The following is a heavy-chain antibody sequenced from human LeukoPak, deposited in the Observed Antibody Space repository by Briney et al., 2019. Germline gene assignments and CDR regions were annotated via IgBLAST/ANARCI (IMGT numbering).Heavy chain of an antibody. CDR3: ASGESDYLGYYGMDV. V-gene: IGHV4-59*01. Sequence: ETLTLTCTVSGGPFSSYYWSWIRQAPGKGLEWIGYIYYSGSNNYNPSLKSRVTISVDTSKNQFSLKLSSVTAADTAVYYCASGESDYLGYYGMDVWGKGTTVTVSS. D-gene: IGHD4-17*01. J-gene: IGHJ6*04. CDR1: GGPFSSYY. CDR2: IYYSGSN.